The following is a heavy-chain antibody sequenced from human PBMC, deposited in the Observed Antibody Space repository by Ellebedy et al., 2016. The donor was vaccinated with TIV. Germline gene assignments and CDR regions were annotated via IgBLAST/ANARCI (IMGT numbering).Heavy chain of an antibody. V-gene: IGHV5-51*01. Sequence: GESLKISXKGSGYSFTSYWIGWVRQMPGKGLEWMGIVYPDDSDTRYSPSFQGQVTISVDKSINTAYLQWSSLKASDTAMYYCARPLYSSSSYIDYWGQGTLVTVSS. CDR1: GYSFTSYW. CDR3: ARPLYSSSSYIDY. D-gene: IGHD6-6*01. J-gene: IGHJ4*02. CDR2: VYPDDSDT.